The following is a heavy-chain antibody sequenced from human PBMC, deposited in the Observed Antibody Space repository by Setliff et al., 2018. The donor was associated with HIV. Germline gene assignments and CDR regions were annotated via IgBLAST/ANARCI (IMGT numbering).Heavy chain of an antibody. Sequence: SETLSLTCAVYGGSFSGYYWNWIRQPPGKGLEWIGEVNHSGSTNYNPSLKSRVTISVDTSKKQFSLRLSSVTAADTAVYYCARQGAVTGHSFDYWGQGALVTVSS. J-gene: IGHJ4*02. CDR3: ARQGAVTGHSFDY. CDR1: GGSFSGYY. D-gene: IGHD6-19*01. CDR2: VNHSGST. V-gene: IGHV4-34*01.